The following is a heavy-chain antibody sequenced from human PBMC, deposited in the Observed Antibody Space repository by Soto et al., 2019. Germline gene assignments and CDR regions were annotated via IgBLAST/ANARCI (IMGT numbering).Heavy chain of an antibody. Sequence: QVQLQQWGAGLLKPSETLSLTCAVYGGSFSGYYWSWIRQPPGKGLEWIGEINHSGRTNYNPSLKSRVTISVDTSKNQFSLKLSSVTAADTAVYYCARRVSIAAAGLLDYWGQGTLVTVSS. CDR2: INHSGRT. CDR1: GGSFSGYY. D-gene: IGHD6-13*01. CDR3: ARRVSIAAAGLLDY. V-gene: IGHV4-34*01. J-gene: IGHJ4*02.